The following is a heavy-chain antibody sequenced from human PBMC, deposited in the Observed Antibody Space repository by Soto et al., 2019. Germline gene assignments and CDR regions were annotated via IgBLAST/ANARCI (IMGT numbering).Heavy chain of an antibody. CDR3: GRGPSPRAPAGGTPYYYAMDV. Sequence: GASVKVSCKASAYDFTAYDINWVRQASGQGLEWMGWMNPINGATGSARRFQGRVSMTRNTATATAYLELTSLRSDDSAVYYCGRGPSPRAPAGGTPYYYAMDVWGQGTTVTVSS. J-gene: IGHJ6*02. V-gene: IGHV1-8*02. CDR1: AYDFTAYD. D-gene: IGHD6-13*01. CDR2: MNPINGAT.